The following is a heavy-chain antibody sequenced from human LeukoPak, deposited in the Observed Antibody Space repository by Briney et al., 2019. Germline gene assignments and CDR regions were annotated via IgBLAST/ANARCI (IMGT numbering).Heavy chain of an antibody. D-gene: IGHD6-13*01. Sequence: GESLKISCKGSGYSFTSYWIGWVRQMPGKGLEWMGIIYPGDSDTRYSPSFQGQVTISADKSISTAYLQWSSLKASDTAMYYCARQEWGAAAYVWFDPWGQGTPVTVSS. CDR1: GYSFTSYW. J-gene: IGHJ5*02. V-gene: IGHV5-51*01. CDR3: ARQEWGAAAYVWFDP. CDR2: IYPGDSDT.